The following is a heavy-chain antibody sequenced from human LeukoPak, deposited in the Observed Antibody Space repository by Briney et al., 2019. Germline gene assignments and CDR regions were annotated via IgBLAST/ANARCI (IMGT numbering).Heavy chain of an antibody. Sequence: GGSLRLSCAASGFTFSNAWMSWVRQAPGKGLEWVSGISWNSGSIGYADSVKGRFTISRDNAKNSLYLQMNSLRAEDTALYYCAKAETYDILTGYYFDWGQGTLVTVSS. CDR2: ISWNSGSI. CDR1: GFTFSNAW. J-gene: IGHJ4*02. V-gene: IGHV3-9*01. CDR3: AKAETYDILTGYYFD. D-gene: IGHD3-9*01.